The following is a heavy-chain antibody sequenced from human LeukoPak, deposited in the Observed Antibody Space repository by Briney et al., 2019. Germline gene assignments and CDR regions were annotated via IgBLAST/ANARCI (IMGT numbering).Heavy chain of an antibody. D-gene: IGHD3-22*01. CDR3: ASEPLGYYDSSGYYYVSYAFDI. CDR2: INPNSGGT. Sequence: ASVKVSCKASGYTFTGYYMHWVRQAPGQGLEWMGWINPNSGGTNYAQKFQGRVTMTRDTSISTAYMELSRLRSDDTAVYYCASEPLGYYDSSGYYYVSYAFDIWGQGTMVTVSS. J-gene: IGHJ3*02. V-gene: IGHV1-2*02. CDR1: GYTFTGYY.